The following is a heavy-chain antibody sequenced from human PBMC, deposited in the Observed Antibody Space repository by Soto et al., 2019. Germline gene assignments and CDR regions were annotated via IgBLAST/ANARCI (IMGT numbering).Heavy chain of an antibody. CDR2: IFYSGSA. Sequence: SETLSLTCTVSGGSVSSDDHYWNWIRQPPGKGLEWIGYIFYSGSAFYNPSLQSRVTISVDTSNNQFSLKMKSVTAADTAVYYSATGLVIRPYYYLGMDVWGQGTTVTVSS. V-gene: IGHV4-30-4*01. D-gene: IGHD3-9*01. CDR1: GGSVSSDDHY. J-gene: IGHJ6*02. CDR3: ATGLVIRPYYYLGMDV.